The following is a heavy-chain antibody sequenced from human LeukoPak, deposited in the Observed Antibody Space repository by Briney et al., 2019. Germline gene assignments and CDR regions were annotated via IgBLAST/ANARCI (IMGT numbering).Heavy chain of an antibody. CDR1: GFTFSSYA. J-gene: IGHJ4*02. Sequence: GGSLRLSCSASGFTFSSYAMHWVRQAPGKGLEYVSAISSNGGSTYYADSVKGRFTISRDNSKNTLYLQMSSLRAEDTAVYYCVKALYSSGWYCDYWGQGTLVTVSS. CDR2: ISSNGGST. D-gene: IGHD6-19*01. V-gene: IGHV3-64D*06. CDR3: VKALYSSGWYCDY.